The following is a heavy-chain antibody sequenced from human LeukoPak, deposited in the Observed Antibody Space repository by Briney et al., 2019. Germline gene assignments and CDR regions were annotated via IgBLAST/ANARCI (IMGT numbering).Heavy chain of an antibody. CDR1: GFSFSNYG. J-gene: IGHJ4*02. D-gene: IGHD6-13*01. CDR2: ISDDASHK. V-gene: IGHV3-30*18. Sequence: GRSLRLSCVGSGFSFSNYGMHWVRQAPGKGLEWVAVISDDASHKYYADSVKGRFTISRDNSKNTRYLQMDSLRLEDTAVFYCAKNREGYSKLDWGQGTLVTVSS. CDR3: AKNREGYSKLD.